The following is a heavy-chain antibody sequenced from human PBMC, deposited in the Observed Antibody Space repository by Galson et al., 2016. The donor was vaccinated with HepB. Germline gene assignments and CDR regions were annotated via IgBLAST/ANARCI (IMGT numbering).Heavy chain of an antibody. CDR3: AKILSDAPLGQYYFDR. V-gene: IGHV3-23*01. CDR2: MSGSGDTA. CDR1: GFIFRNYA. D-gene: IGHD7-27*01. J-gene: IGHJ4*02. Sequence: SLRLSCAASGFIFRNYAMSWVRQSPGKGLEWVSVMSGSGDTANYADSVRGRFTISRDNSRNTLYLQKNSLRDDETGVYYCAKILSDAPLGQYYFDRWGQGTLVTVSS.